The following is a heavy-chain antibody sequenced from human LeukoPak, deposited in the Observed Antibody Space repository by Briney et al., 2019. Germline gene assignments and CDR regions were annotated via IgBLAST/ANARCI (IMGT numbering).Heavy chain of an antibody. CDR2: ISSSSSTI. CDR1: GFTFSSYS. J-gene: IGHJ5*02. CDR3: ARRMVRGVITRADWFDL. V-gene: IGHV3-48*04. D-gene: IGHD3-10*01. Sequence: GGSLRLSCAASGFTFSSYSMNWVRRAPGRGLEWVSYISSSSSTIYYADSVKGRFTISRDNAKNSLYLQMNSLRAEDTAVYYCARRMVRGVITRADWFDLWGQGTLVTVSS.